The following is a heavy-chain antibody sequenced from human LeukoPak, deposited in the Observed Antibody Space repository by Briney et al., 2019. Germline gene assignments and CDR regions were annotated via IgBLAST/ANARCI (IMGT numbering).Heavy chain of an antibody. Sequence: GGSLRLSCAAAGFTFSDYYMSWIRQAPGKGLGWVSYISSSGSTIYYADSVKGRFTISRDNAKNSLYLQTNSLRAEDTAVYYCARLGGGHSSSWYDAFDIWGQGTMVTVSS. J-gene: IGHJ3*02. CDR1: GFTFSDYY. CDR2: ISSSGSTI. V-gene: IGHV3-11*01. D-gene: IGHD6-13*01. CDR3: ARLGGGHSSSWYDAFDI.